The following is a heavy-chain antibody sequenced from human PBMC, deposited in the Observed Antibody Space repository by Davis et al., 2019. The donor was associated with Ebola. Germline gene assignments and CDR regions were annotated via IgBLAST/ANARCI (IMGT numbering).Heavy chain of an antibody. J-gene: IGHJ3*01. CDR2: INTNTGNP. V-gene: IGHV7-4-1*04. CDR1: GYTFTDKS. Sequence: AASVKVSCKASGYTFTDKSMHWVRQAPGQGLEWMGWINTNTGNPTYAKGFTGRFVFSLDTPVNMAYLLINSLKTEDAAVYYCATLPDVWGQGTMVTVSS. CDR3: ATLPDV.